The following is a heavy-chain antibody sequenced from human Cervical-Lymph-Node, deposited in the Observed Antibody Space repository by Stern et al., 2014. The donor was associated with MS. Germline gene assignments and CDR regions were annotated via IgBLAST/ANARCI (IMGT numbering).Heavy chain of an antibody. V-gene: IGHV4-30-2*01. Sequence: VQLVESGSGQAKPSQTLSLTCAVSGGSISSGGSSWNWIRQPPGKGLEWIGFIYHSGSTYYNPSLTGRVFISVDPSKNQFALNLRSVTAADTAVYYCARGGVIYTQDRNGFDVWGQGTMVTVSS. CDR3: ARGGVIYTQDRNGFDV. CDR1: GGSISSGGSS. D-gene: IGHD2-21*01. J-gene: IGHJ3*01. CDR2: IYHSGST.